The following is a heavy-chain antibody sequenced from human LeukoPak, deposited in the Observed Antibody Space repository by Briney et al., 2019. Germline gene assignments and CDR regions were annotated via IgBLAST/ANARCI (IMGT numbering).Heavy chain of an antibody. CDR1: GGSISSYY. CDR2: IYYSGST. Sequence: PSETLSLTCTVSGGSISSYYWSWIRQPPGKGLEWIGYIYYSGSTNYNPSLKSRVTISVDTSKNQFSLKLSSVAAADTAVYYCARGSSSENNYYDSSGYHSDAFDIWGQGTMVTVSS. D-gene: IGHD3-22*01. V-gene: IGHV4-59*01. CDR3: ARGSSSENNYYDSSGYHSDAFDI. J-gene: IGHJ3*02.